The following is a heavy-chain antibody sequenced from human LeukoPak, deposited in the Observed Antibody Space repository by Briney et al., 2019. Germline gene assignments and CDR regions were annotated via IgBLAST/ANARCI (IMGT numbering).Heavy chain of an antibody. Sequence: SVKVSCKASGFTFTSSAVQWVRQARGQRLEWIEWIVVGSGNTNYAQKFQERVTITRDMSTSLVYMELSSLRSEDTAVYYCAAEAAYYYDSRDAFDVWGQGTMVTVSS. CDR1: GFTFTSSA. CDR3: AAEAAYYYDSRDAFDV. J-gene: IGHJ3*01. CDR2: IVVGSGNT. D-gene: IGHD3-22*01. V-gene: IGHV1-58*01.